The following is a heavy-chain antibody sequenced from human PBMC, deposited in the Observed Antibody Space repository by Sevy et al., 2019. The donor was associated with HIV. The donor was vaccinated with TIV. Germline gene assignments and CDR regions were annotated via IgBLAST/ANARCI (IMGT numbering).Heavy chain of an antibody. CDR3: ARVAVESAFDY. CDR1: GFTSSDYY. V-gene: IGHV3-11*01. Sequence: GGSLRLSCAASGFTSSDYYMSWIRQAPGKGLEWVSYISSSGSTIYYADSVKGRFTISRDNAKNSLYLQMNSLRAEDTAVYYCARVAVESAFDYWGQGTLVTVSS. CDR2: ISSSGSTI. J-gene: IGHJ4*02. D-gene: IGHD3-3*01.